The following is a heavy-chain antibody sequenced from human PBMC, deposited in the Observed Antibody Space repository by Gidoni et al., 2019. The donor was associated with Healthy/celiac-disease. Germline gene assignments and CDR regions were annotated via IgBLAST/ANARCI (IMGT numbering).Heavy chain of an antibody. V-gene: IGHV1-69*01. J-gene: IGHJ4*02. CDR1: GGTFSSYA. D-gene: IGHD2-15*01. Sequence: QVQLVQSGAEVTKPGSSVKVSCKASGGTFSSYAISWVRQAPGQGLEWMGGIIPVFGTANYAQKFQGRVTITADESTSTAYMELSSLRSEDTAVYYCARDGLTAYCSGGSCYSLDYWGQGTLVTVSS. CDR3: ARDGLTAYCSGGSCYSLDY. CDR2: IIPVFGTA.